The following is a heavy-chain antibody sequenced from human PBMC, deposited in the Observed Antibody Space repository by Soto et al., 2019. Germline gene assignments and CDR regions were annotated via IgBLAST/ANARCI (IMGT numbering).Heavy chain of an antibody. V-gene: IGHV3-21*01. J-gene: IGHJ4*02. CDR3: ARDVDTAMVSGVFDY. CDR1: GFTFSSYS. CDR2: ISSSSSYI. D-gene: IGHD5-18*01. Sequence: PGGSLRLSCAASGFTFSSYSMNWVRQAPGKGLEWVSSISSSSSYIYYADSVKGRFTISRDNAKNSLYLQMNSLRAEDTAVYYCARDVDTAMVSGVFDYWGQGTLVTVSS.